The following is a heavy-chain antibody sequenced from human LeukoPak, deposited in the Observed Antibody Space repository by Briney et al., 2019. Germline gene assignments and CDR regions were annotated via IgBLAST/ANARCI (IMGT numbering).Heavy chain of an antibody. D-gene: IGHD3-16*02. Sequence: KPSETLSLTCAVYGGSFSGYYWSWIRQPPGKGLEWIGYISYSGSTNYNPSLKSRVTISVDTSKNQFSLQLSSVTAADTAVYYCARQPQYRNFDYWGQGTLVTVSS. CDR3: ARQPQYRNFDY. J-gene: IGHJ4*02. CDR2: ISYSGST. V-gene: IGHV4-59*08. CDR1: GGSFSGYY.